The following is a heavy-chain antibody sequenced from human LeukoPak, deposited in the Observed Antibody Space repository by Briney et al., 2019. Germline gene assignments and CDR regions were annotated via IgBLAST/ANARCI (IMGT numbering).Heavy chain of an antibody. CDR2: IIPIFGIA. CDR3: APDCSGGSCYPLNWFDP. CDR1: GGTFSSYA. D-gene: IGHD2-15*01. Sequence: GASVKVSCKASGGTFSSYAISWVRQAPGQGLEWMGRIIPIFGIANYAQKFQGRVTLTADKSTSTAYMELSSLRSEDTAVYYCAPDCSGGSCYPLNWFDPWGQGTLVTVSS. J-gene: IGHJ5*02. V-gene: IGHV1-69*04.